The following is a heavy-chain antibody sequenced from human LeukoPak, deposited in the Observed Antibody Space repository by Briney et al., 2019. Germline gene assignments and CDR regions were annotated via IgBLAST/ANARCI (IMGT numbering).Heavy chain of an antibody. CDR1: GFTFSSYA. V-gene: IGHV3-23*01. Sequence: GGSLRLSCAASGFTFSSYAMSWVRQAPGKGLEWVSAISGSGGSTYYADSVKGRFSISRDNSKNTLYLQVNSLRAEDTAVYYCAKVTMVRGVIIRPPYYGMDVWGQGTTVTVSS. CDR3: AKVTMVRGVIIRPPYYGMDV. J-gene: IGHJ6*02. CDR2: ISGSGGST. D-gene: IGHD3-10*01.